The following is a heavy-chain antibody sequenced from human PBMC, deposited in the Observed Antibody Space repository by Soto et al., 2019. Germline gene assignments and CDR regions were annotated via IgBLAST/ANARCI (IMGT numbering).Heavy chain of an antibody. J-gene: IGHJ4*01. CDR3: ARDPNPESGDQPNVLDY. D-gene: IGHD3-3*01. Sequence: QVQLVESGGGVVQPGRSLRLSCAASGFTFSSYGMHWVRQAPGKGLEWVAVIWYDGSNKYYAGSVKGRFTISRDNSKNTQKTQIAGLRAEDTAGYYCARDPNPESGDQPNVLDYWGHGPLVTFSS. V-gene: IGHV3-33*01. CDR2: IWYDGSNK. CDR1: GFTFSSYG.